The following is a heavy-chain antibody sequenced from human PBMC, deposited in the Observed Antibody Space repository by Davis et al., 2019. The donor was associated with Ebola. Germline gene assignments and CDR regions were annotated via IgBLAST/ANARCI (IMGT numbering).Heavy chain of an antibody. CDR1: GGSFSGYY. J-gene: IGHJ6*03. D-gene: IGHD3-10*01. Sequence: SETLSLTCAVYGGSFSGYYWSWIRQPPGKGLEWIGEINHSGSTNYNPSLKSRVTISVDTSKNQFSLKLSSVTAADTAVYYCARRGHQSGYGSGSLWGDYYHYYYMDVWGKGTTVTVSS. CDR3: ARRGHQSGYGSGSLWGDYYHYYYMDV. CDR2: INHSGST. V-gene: IGHV4-34*01.